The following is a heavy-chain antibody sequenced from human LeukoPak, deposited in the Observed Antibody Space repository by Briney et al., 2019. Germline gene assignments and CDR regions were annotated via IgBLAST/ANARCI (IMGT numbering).Heavy chain of an antibody. Sequence: PSETLSLTCTVSGGSISSGGYYWSWIRQHPGKGLERIGYIYYSGSTFYNPSLKSRLTISVDTSKNQFSLKLSSVTAADTAVYYCASPLLYGDFPHYYYGMDVWGQGTTVTVSS. V-gene: IGHV4-31*03. CDR3: ASPLLYGDFPHYYYGMDV. CDR1: GGSISSGGYY. CDR2: IYYSGST. J-gene: IGHJ6*02. D-gene: IGHD4-17*01.